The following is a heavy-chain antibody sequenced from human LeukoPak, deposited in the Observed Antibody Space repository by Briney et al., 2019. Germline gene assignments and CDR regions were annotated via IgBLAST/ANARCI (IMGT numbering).Heavy chain of an antibody. Sequence: SVKDSRKASGYTFTGYHMHWVRQAPGQGLAWMGWINPKSGGKNYGQKFQGRVTMTRDTSISTAYMELSRLRSDDTAVYYCASTWGFGELLSHWGQGTLVTVSS. CDR3: ASTWGFGELLSH. D-gene: IGHD3-10*01. J-gene: IGHJ4*02. V-gene: IGHV1-2*02. CDR1: GYTFTGYH. CDR2: INPKSGGK.